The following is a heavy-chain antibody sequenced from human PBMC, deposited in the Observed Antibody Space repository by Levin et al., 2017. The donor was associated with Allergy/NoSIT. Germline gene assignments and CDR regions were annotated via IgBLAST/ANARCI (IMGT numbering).Heavy chain of an antibody. J-gene: IGHJ4*02. D-gene: IGHD6-13*01. V-gene: IGHV3-23*01. CDR1: GFTFNTYA. CDR2: ISGRGGNT. Sequence: HPGGSLRLSCAASGFTFNTYAMSWVRQAPGKGLEWVSAISGRGGNTYYADSLKGRFTISRDNSKNTLYLQMNSLRAEDTAVYYCAKGHHSSRDWGQGTLVTVSS. CDR3: AKGHHSSRD.